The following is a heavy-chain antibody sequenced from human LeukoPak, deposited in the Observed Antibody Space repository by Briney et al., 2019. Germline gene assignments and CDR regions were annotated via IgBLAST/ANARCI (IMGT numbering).Heavy chain of an antibody. Sequence: PSETLSLTCTVSVGSISSYYGSWIRQPPGKGLEWIGYIYYSGSTNYNPSLKSRVTISVDTSKNQFSLKLSSVTAADTAVYYCAGGDGYRIFDYWGQGTLVTVSS. CDR3: AGGDGYRIFDY. V-gene: IGHV4-59*13. CDR1: VGSISSYY. CDR2: IYYSGST. D-gene: IGHD5-24*01. J-gene: IGHJ4*02.